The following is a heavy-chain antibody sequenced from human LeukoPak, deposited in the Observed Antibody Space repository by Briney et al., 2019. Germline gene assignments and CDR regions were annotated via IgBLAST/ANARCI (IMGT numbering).Heavy chain of an antibody. CDR3: ARVGGTVAGTLPYNRFDP. Sequence: PSETLSLTCTVSGGSISSHYWSWIRQPPGKGLEWIGYIYYSGSTNYNPSLKSRVTISVDTSKNQFSLKLSSVTAADTAVYYCARVGGTVAGTLPYNRFDPWGQGTLVTVSS. D-gene: IGHD6-19*01. CDR2: IYYSGST. CDR1: GGSISSHY. V-gene: IGHV4-59*11. J-gene: IGHJ5*02.